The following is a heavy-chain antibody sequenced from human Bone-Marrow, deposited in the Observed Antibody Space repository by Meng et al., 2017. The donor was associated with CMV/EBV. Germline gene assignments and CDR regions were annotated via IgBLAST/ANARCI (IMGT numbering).Heavy chain of an antibody. V-gene: IGHV3-21*04. CDR1: GFTFSSYS. Sequence: GESLKISCAASGFTFSSYSMNWVRQAPGKGLEWVSSISSSSSYIYYADSVKGRFTISRDNAKNSLYLQMNSLRAEDTAVYYCASPEGGDAFDIWGQGTMVTVSS. CDR2: ISSSSSYI. CDR3: ASPEGGDAFDI. D-gene: IGHD3-16*01. J-gene: IGHJ3*02.